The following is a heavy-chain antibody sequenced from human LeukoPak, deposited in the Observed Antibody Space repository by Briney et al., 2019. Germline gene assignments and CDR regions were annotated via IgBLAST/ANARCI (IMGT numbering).Heavy chain of an antibody. Sequence: GGSLRLSCAASGFTISSYWMSWVRQAPGKGLEWVASIKQDGSEKYYVDSVKGRFTISRDNAKNSLYLQINSLRAEDTAVYYCARDRSSGWYLTPGFDPWGQGTLVTVSS. CDR1: GFTISSYW. D-gene: IGHD6-19*01. CDR2: IKQDGSEK. CDR3: ARDRSSGWYLTPGFDP. J-gene: IGHJ5*02. V-gene: IGHV3-7*04.